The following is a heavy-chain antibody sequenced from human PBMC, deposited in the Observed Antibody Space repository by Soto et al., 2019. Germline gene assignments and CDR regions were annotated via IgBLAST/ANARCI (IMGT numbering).Heavy chain of an antibody. V-gene: IGHV2-5*02. CDR1: GFSLSTDDVG. J-gene: IGHJ4*02. CDR3: ARSKYSISSFDY. D-gene: IGHD6-6*01. Sequence: SGPTLVNPTQTLTLTCTFSGFSLSTDDVGVGWIRQPPGKALDWLAVIYWDDDKRYSPSLKSRLTITKDTSKNQVLLTMTNMELVDTATYFCARSKYSISSFDYWGQGALVTVSS. CDR2: IYWDDDK.